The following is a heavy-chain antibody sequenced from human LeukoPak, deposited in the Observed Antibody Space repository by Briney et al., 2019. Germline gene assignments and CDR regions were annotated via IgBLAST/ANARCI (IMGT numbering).Heavy chain of an antibody. V-gene: IGHV1-69*13. CDR2: IIPIFGTA. CDR3: ARDSLGYCSSTSCYRAFDI. J-gene: IGHJ3*02. Sequence: SVKVSCKASGGTFSSYAISWVREAPGQGLEWMGGIIPIFGTANYAQKFQGRVTITADESTSTAYMELSSLRSEDTAVYYCARDSLGYCSSTSCYRAFDIWGQGTMVTVSS. CDR1: GGTFSSYA. D-gene: IGHD2-2*01.